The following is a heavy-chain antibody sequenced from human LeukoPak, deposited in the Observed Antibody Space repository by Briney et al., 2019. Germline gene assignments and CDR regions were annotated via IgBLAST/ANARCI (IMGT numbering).Heavy chain of an antibody. CDR3: AREPIVVVVAATHWFDP. D-gene: IGHD2-15*01. J-gene: IGHJ5*02. CDR1: GYIFTSYW. Sequence: GEPLRISCKGSGYIFTSYWISWVRQMPGKGLEWMGRIDPSDSCTNYSPSFQGHVTISADKSISTAYLQWSSLKASDTAMYYCAREPIVVVVAATHWFDPWGQGTLVTVSS. CDR2: IDPSDSCT. V-gene: IGHV5-10-1*01.